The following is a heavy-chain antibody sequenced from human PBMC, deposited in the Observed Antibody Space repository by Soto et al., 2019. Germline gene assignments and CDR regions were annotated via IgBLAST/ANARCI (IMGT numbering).Heavy chain of an antibody. Sequence: PGGSLRLSCAASGFTFSSYAMNWVRQAPGKGPEWVSHISVSGGTYYADSVKGRFTISRDNSKNTLFLQMNSLRAEDTAVYYCEKSPSTATSFDYWGQGTPVTVSS. CDR1: GFTFSSYA. V-gene: IGHV3-23*01. CDR3: EKSPSTATSFDY. J-gene: IGHJ4*02. CDR2: ISVSGGT.